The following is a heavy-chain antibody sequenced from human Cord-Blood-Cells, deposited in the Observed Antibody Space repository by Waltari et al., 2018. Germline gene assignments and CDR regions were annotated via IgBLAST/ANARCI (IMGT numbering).Heavy chain of an antibody. V-gene: IGHV1-18*04. CDR3: AREVGYSSSWYYYYYYMDV. D-gene: IGHD6-13*01. CDR1: GYTFTSYS. CDR2: ISAYNGNT. Sequence: QVQLVKSGAEVKKPGASVKVTCKASGYTFTSYSISWVRPAPGLGLEWMGWISAYNGNTNYAQKLQGRVTMTTDTSTSTAYMELRSLRSDDTAVYYCAREVGYSSSWYYYYYYMDVWGKGTTVTVSS. J-gene: IGHJ6*03.